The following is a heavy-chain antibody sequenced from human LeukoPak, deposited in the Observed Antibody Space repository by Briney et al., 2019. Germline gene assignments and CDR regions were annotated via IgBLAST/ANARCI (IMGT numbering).Heavy chain of an antibody. CDR2: IRNDGSKK. CDR3: ARDQDIVVVTARFDY. CDR1: GFTFSTFA. V-gene: IGHV3-30*02. D-gene: IGHD2-21*02. Sequence: GGSLRLSCAVSGFTFSTFAMHWVRQAPGKGLEWVAYIRNDGSKKYYADSVMGRFTISRDNSKNTLYLQMNSLRAEDTAVYYCARDQDIVVVTARFDYWGQGTLVTVSS. J-gene: IGHJ4*02.